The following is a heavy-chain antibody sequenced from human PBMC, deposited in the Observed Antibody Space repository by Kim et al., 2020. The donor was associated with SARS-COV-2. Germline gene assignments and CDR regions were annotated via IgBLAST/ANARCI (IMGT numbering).Heavy chain of an antibody. CDR2: INPKSGGP. CDR3: ARDWAATANWEFDY. D-gene: IGHD6-25*01. CDR1: GYTFTDYF. J-gene: IGHJ4*02. V-gene: IGHV1-2*02. Sequence: ASVKVSCRASGYTFTDYFIQWVRQAPGQGLEWLGWINPKSGGPTYGQKFQGRVTITRDTSTSTAYMELNRLMSDDTAVYYCARDWAATANWEFDYWGQGTQVTVSS.